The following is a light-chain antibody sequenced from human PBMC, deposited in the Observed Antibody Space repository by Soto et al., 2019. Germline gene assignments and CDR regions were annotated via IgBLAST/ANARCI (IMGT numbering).Light chain of an antibody. CDR3: QQYCNATAYT. CDR1: QSVSSSY. Sequence: EMVLTQSPGTLSSSPGERATLSCRASQSVSSSYLAWYQQKPGPAPRLLIYDASSRATGIPDRFSGSWSGTDFTLAISRLVHEDVAVYYCQQYCNATAYTFGQGTKLEIK. CDR2: DAS. J-gene: IGKJ2*01. V-gene: IGKV3-20*01.